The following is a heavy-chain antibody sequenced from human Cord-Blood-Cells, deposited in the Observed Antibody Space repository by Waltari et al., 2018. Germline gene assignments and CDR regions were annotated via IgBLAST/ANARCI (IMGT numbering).Heavy chain of an antibody. CDR1: GGSFSGYY. CDR3: ARKGSRSWYGAFDS. J-gene: IGHJ3*02. D-gene: IGHD6-13*01. CDR2: INHSGST. Sequence: QVQLQQWGAGLLKPSETLSLTCAVYGGSFSGYYWSWIRQPPGKGLEWIGEINHSGSTDYNPSLKSRVTISVDTSKNQFSRKVSSVTAADTAVYYGARKGSRSWYGAFDSWGQGTMVTVAS. V-gene: IGHV4-34*01.